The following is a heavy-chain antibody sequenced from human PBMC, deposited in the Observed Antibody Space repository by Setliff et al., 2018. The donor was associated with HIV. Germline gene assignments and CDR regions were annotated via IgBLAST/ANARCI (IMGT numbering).Heavy chain of an antibody. CDR1: GFTFADYA. CDR2: IRSKAYGGTS. V-gene: IGHV3-49*04. CDR3: TRAQWVVSAIEDYYYMDV. D-gene: IGHD2-15*01. J-gene: IGHJ6*03. Sequence: GGSLRLSCTASGFTFADYAMSWVRQAPGKGLEWVGFIRSKAYGGTSEYAASLKGSFTISRDDSESIAYLQMNSLKTEDTAVYFCTRAQWVVSAIEDYYYMDVWGKGTTVTVSS.